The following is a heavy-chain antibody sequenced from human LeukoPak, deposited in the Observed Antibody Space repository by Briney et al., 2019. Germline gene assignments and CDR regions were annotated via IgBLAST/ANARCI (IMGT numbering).Heavy chain of an antibody. V-gene: IGHV3-7*04. J-gene: IGHJ4*02. D-gene: IGHD6-13*01. CDR2: IKQDGSEK. Sequence: GGSLRLSCAASGFTFRSYWMSWVRQAPGKGLEWVANIKQDGSEKYYVDSVKGRFTISRDNAKNSLYLQMNSLRAEDTAVYYCARGTIAAAGYYYFDYWGQGTQVTVSS. CDR3: ARGTIAAAGYYYFDY. CDR1: GFTFRSYW.